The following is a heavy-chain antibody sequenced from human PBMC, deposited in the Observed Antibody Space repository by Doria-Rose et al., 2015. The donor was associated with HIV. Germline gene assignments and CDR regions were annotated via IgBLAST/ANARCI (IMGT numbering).Heavy chain of an antibody. CDR2: IIPILDIV. Sequence: QVQLVQSGSEVKKPGSSVKVSCKASGGPFSSYTISWVRQAPGQGLEWMGRIIPILDIVNYALRFQGRVTITADESTSTAYMELSSLRSEDTAIYYCASQWERSSVDYWGQGTLVTVSS. CDR1: GGPFSSYT. D-gene: IGHD1-26*01. J-gene: IGHJ4*02. V-gene: IGHV1-69*09. CDR3: ASQWERSSVDY.